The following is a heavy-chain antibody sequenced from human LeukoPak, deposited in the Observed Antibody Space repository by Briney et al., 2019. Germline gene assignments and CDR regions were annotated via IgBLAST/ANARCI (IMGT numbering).Heavy chain of an antibody. CDR3: ARRSMVRTVGYYYGMDV. D-gene: IGHD4/OR15-4a*01. Sequence: SQTLSLTCTVSGGSISSGGYYWSWIRQHPGKGLEWIGYIYYSGSTYYNPSLKSRVTISVDTSKNQFSLKLSSVTAADTAVYYCARRSMVRTVGYYYGMDVWGQGPTVTVSS. J-gene: IGHJ6*02. V-gene: IGHV4-31*03. CDR2: IYYSGST. CDR1: GGSISSGGYY.